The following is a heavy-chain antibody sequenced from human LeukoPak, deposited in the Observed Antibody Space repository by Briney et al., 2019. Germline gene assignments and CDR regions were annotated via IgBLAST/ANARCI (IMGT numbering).Heavy chain of an antibody. D-gene: IGHD6-13*01. CDR3: ARKGLYGSSWYGRSWFDP. CDR1: GGSFSGYY. Sequence: PSETLSLTCAVYGGSFSGYYWSWIRQPPGKGLEWIGEINHSGGTNYNPSLKSRVTISVDTSRNQFSLKLSSVTAADTAVYYCARKGLYGSSWYGRSWFDPGGQGTLVTVP. CDR2: INHSGGT. J-gene: IGHJ5*02. V-gene: IGHV4-34*01.